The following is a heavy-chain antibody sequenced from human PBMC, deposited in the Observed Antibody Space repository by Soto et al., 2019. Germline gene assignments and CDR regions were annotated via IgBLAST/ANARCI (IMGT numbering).Heavy chain of an antibody. D-gene: IGHD4-17*01. J-gene: IGHJ4*02. CDR1: GFTFSSYA. CDR3: AKSTDTTVFVLYFDS. Sequence: GGSLRLSCAASGFTFSSYAMSWVRQAAGKGLEWVSAISGSGGSTYYADSVKGRFTISRGNSKNTLYLQINSLRAEDTAVYYCAKSTDTTVFVLYFDSWGQGTLVTVSS. V-gene: IGHV3-23*01. CDR2: ISGSGGST.